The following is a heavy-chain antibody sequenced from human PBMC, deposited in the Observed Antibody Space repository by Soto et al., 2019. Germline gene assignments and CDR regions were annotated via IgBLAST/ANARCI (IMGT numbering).Heavy chain of an antibody. V-gene: IGHV3-33*01. Sequence: GGSLRLSCAASGFTFSSYGMHWVRQAPGKGLEWVAVIWYDGSNKYYADSVKGRFTISRDNSKNTLYLQMNSLRAEDTAVYYCARVGGSGNIVLMVYAIPGLYGMDVWGQGTTVTVSS. CDR3: ARVGGSGNIVLMVYAIPGLYGMDV. CDR1: GFTFSSYG. D-gene: IGHD2-8*01. CDR2: IWYDGSNK. J-gene: IGHJ6*02.